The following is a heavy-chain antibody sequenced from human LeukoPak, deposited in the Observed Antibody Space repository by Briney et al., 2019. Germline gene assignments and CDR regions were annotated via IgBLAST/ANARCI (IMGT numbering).Heavy chain of an antibody. D-gene: IGHD4-23*01. CDR2: IYHSGNT. CDR1: GGSISSGYY. V-gene: IGHV4-38-2*01. CDR3: GRVGAAHPSDYGGYYYFDY. Sequence: PSGTLSLTCAVSGGSISSGYYWGWIRQPPGKGLEWIGSIYHSGNTLYNPSLKSRVTISVDTSKNQFSLKLRSVTAADTAVYYCGRVGAAHPSDYGGYYYFDYWGQGNLVTVSS. J-gene: IGHJ4*02.